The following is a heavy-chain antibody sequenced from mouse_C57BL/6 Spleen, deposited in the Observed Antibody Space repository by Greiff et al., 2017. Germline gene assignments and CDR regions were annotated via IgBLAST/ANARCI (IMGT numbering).Heavy chain of an antibody. CDR2: IYPGNSDT. V-gene: IGHV1-5*01. Sequence: EVQLQESGPVLARPGASVKMSCKTSGYTFTSYWMHWVKQRPGQGLEWIGAIYPGNSDTSYNQKFKGKAKLTAVTSSSTAYMQLSSLTSEDSAVYYCARSTGTEGYWYFDVWGTGTTVTVSS. J-gene: IGHJ1*03. D-gene: IGHD4-1*01. CDR3: ARSTGTEGYWYFDV. CDR1: GYTFTSYW.